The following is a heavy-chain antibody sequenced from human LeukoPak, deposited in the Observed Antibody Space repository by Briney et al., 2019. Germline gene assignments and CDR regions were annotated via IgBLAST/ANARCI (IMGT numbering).Heavy chain of an antibody. CDR1: GFTFSSYA. Sequence: GSLRLSCAASGFTFSSYAMSWVRQAPGKGLEWVSAISGSGGSTYYADSVKGRFTISRDNSKDTLYLQMNSLRAEDTAAYYCAKSGRRGYCSGGSRCSGNYFDYWGQGTLVTVSS. J-gene: IGHJ4*02. D-gene: IGHD2-15*01. CDR2: ISGSGGST. V-gene: IGHV3-23*01. CDR3: AKSGRRGYCSGGSRCSGNYFDY.